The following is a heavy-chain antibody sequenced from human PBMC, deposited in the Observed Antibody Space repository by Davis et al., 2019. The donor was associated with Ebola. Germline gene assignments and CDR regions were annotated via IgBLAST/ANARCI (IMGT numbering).Heavy chain of an antibody. Sequence: SETLSLTCIVSGGSISSYYWSWIRQPPGKGLEWIAYIYYSGSTNYNPSLKSRVTISVDTSKNQFSLKLSSVTAADTAVYYCAGVVGATTFDYWGQGTLVTVSS. CDR1: GGSISSYY. CDR2: IYYSGST. D-gene: IGHD1-26*01. V-gene: IGHV4-59*12. J-gene: IGHJ4*02. CDR3: AGVVGATTFDY.